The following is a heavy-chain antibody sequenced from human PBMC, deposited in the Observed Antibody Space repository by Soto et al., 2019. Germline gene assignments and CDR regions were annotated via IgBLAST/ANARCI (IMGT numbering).Heavy chain of an antibody. CDR3: AKTRGGRYCVNGVCLTFDY. CDR2: IIPTLGTP. CDR1: GGTFSIYA. V-gene: IGHV1-69*06. J-gene: IGHJ4*02. D-gene: IGHD2-8*01. Sequence: QVQLVQSGAEVKKPGSSVKVSCEAPGGTFSIYAISWVRQAPGQGLEWMGGIIPTLGTPNYARKFQGRLKITADISTTTAYMELSSLKSDDTAVYFCAKTRGGRYCVNGVCLTFDYWGQGTLVTVSS.